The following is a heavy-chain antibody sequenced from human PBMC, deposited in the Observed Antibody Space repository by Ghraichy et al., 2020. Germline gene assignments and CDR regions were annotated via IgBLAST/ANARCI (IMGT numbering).Heavy chain of an antibody. V-gene: IGHV4-39*01. J-gene: IGHJ4*02. CDR2: IYYSGST. D-gene: IGHD4-17*01. CDR1: GGSISSSSYY. CDR3: ARHGDYGDYFDY. Sequence: SETLSLTCTVSGGSISSSSYYWGWIRQPPGKGLEWIGSIYYSGSTYYNPSLKSRVTIPVDTSKNQFSLKLSSVTAADTAVYYCARHGDYGDYFDYWGQGTLVTVSS.